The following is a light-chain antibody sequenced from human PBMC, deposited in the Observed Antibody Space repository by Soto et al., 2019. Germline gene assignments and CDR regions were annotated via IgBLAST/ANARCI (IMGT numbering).Light chain of an antibody. CDR1: SSDVGSYNL. CDR2: EGS. CDR3: CSYATGSTYV. V-gene: IGLV2-23*01. Sequence: QSALTQPASVSGSPGQSNTISCTGTSSDVGSYNLVSWYQQHPGKAPKLMIYEGSKRPSGVSNRFSGSKSGNTASLTISGLQAEDEADYFCCSYATGSTYVFGSGTKLTVL. J-gene: IGLJ1*01.